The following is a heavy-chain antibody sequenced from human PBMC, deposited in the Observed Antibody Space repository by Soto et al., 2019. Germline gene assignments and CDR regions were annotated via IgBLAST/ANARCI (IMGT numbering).Heavy chain of an antibody. J-gene: IGHJ6*02. D-gene: IGHD6-13*01. CDR3: ARSGSSWYYYYGMDV. V-gene: IGHV3-74*01. CDR2: INSDGSST. Sequence: GGSLRLSCAASGFTFSSYWMHWVRQAPGKGLVWVSRINSDGSSTSYADSVKGRFTISRDNAKNTLYLQMNSLRAEDTAVYYCARSGSSWYYYYGMDVWGQGTTVTVSS. CDR1: GFTFSSYW.